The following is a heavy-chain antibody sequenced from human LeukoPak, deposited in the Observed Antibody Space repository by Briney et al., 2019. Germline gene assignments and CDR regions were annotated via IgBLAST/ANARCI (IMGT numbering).Heavy chain of an antibody. CDR2: INHSGST. D-gene: IGHD3-10*01. CDR1: GGSFSGYY. CDR3: ARGYGSGSYFNY. Sequence: SETLSLTCAVYGGSFSGYYWSWIRQPPGKGLEWIGEINHSGSTNYNPSLKSRVTISVDTSKNQFSLKLSSVTAADTAVYYCARGYGSGSYFNYWGQGTLVTVSS. J-gene: IGHJ4*02. V-gene: IGHV4-34*01.